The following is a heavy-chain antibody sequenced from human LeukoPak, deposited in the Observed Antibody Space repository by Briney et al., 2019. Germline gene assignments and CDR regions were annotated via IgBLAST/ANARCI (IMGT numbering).Heavy chain of an antibody. CDR3: ARGRGLPLFGGVIEGTFDY. CDR2: INAGNGNT. D-gene: IGHD3-16*02. V-gene: IGHV1-3*01. J-gene: IGHJ4*02. Sequence: ASVKVSCKASGYTFTSYAMHWVRQAPGQRLEWMGWINAGNGNTKYSQKFQGRVTITRDTSASTAYMELSSLRSEDTAVYYCARGRGLPLFGGVIEGTFDYWGQGTLVTVSS. CDR1: GYTFTSYA.